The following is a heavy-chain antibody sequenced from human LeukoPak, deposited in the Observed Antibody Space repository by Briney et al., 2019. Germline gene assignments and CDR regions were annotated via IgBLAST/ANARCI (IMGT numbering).Heavy chain of an antibody. CDR3: AISPGSSYTPFGY. V-gene: IGHV4-39*07. D-gene: IGHD3-16*02. Sequence: SETLSLTCTVSGGSISSSSYYWGWIRQPPGTGLEWIGSIYYSGSTYYNPSLKSRVAISVDTSKNHFSLRLSSVTAADTAVYYCAISPGSSYTPFGYWGQGTLVTVSS. CDR1: GGSISSSSYY. CDR2: IYYSGST. J-gene: IGHJ4*02.